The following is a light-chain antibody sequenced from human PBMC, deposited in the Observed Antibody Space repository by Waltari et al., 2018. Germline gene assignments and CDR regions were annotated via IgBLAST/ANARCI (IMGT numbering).Light chain of an antibody. Sequence: EIVLTQSPGTLSLSLGERATASCRASQSVSRALALYQQKPGQAPRLLIYGASTRATGIPDRCSGSGSGTDFSLTISRLEPDDFAVYYCQHYLRLPVTFGQGTTVEI. J-gene: IGKJ1*01. CDR3: QHYLRLPVT. CDR2: GAS. V-gene: IGKV3-20*01. CDR1: QSVSRA.